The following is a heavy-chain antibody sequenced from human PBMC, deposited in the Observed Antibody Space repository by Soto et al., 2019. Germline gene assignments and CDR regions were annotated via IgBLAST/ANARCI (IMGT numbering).Heavy chain of an antibody. J-gene: IGHJ6*03. CDR3: ARDRSHYLGYYYYYMDV. D-gene: IGHD3-16*01. CDR1: GYTFTSYG. CDR2: ISAYNGNT. Sequence: QVPLVQSGAEVKKPGASVKVSCKASGYTFTSYGISWVRQAPGQGLEWMGWISAYNGNTNYAQKLQGRVTMTTDTPTSTAYMELRSLRSDDTAVYYCARDRSHYLGYYYYYMDVWGKGTTVTVSS. V-gene: IGHV1-18*01.